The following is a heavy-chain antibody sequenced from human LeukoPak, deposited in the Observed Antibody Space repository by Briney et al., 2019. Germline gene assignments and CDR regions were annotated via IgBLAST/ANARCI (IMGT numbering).Heavy chain of an antibody. V-gene: IGHV4-39*07. Sequence: SETLSLTCTVSGGSISSSAYHWGWIRQPPGKGLEWIGSIHYSGSTYYNPSLKSRVTISVDTSKNQFSLKLSSVTAADTAVYYCARGVARSSKFHFSYYFDYWGQGTLVTVSS. J-gene: IGHJ4*02. CDR1: GGSISSSAYH. D-gene: IGHD6-6*01. CDR2: IHYSGST. CDR3: ARGVARSSKFHFSYYFDY.